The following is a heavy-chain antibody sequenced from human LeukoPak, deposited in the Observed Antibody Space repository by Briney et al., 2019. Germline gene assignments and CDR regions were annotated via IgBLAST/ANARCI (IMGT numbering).Heavy chain of an antibody. CDR2: INPNSGGT. V-gene: IGHV1-2*04. Sequence: ASVKVSCKASGYTFTGYYMHWVRQAPGQGLEWMGWINPNSGGTNYAQKFQGWVTMTRDTSISTAYMELSSLRSEDTAVYYCARVASYSSSWFDYWGQGTLVTVSS. CDR1: GYTFTGYY. D-gene: IGHD6-13*01. CDR3: ARVASYSSSWFDY. J-gene: IGHJ4*02.